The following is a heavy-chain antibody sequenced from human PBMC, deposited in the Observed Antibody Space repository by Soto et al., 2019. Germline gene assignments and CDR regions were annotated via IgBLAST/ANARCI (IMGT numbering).Heavy chain of an antibody. J-gene: IGHJ6*02. CDR3: ARDGSTIWYSYGYHGMDV. V-gene: IGHV3-7*05. D-gene: IGHD5-18*01. Sequence: EVQLVESGGGLVQPGGSLRLSCAASGFTFRTYWLSWVRQVPGKGLERVANINLDGSEKNYVDSVKGRFTISRDNARNSLYQQMSCLRAEETALYYCARDGSTIWYSYGYHGMDVWCQGTTVTVSS. CDR1: GFTFRTYW. CDR2: INLDGSEK.